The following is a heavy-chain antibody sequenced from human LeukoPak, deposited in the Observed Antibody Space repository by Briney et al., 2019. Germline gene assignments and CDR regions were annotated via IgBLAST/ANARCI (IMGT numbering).Heavy chain of an antibody. V-gene: IGHV4-61*02. J-gene: IGHJ4*02. D-gene: IGHD3-10*01. CDR1: GGSISSGSYY. CDR2: IYTSGST. CDR3: ARAVGGDGSGSL. Sequence: SQTLSLTCTVSGGSISSGSYYWSWIRQPAGKGLEWIGRIYTSGSTNYNPSLKSRVTISVDTSKNQFSLKLSSVTAADTAVYYCARAVGGDGSGSLWGPGTLVTVSS.